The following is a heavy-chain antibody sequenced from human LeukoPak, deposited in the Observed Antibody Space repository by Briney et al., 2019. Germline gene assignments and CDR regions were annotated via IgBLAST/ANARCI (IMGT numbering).Heavy chain of an antibody. CDR1: GYTFTSYG. J-gene: IGHJ6*02. V-gene: IGHV1-18*01. D-gene: IGHD6-19*01. Sequence: ASVKVSCKASGYTFTSYGISWVRQAPGQGLEWMGWISAYNGNTNYAQKLQGRVTMTTDTSTSTAYMELRSLRSDDTAMYYCARDQVAVAGYYYYYGMDVWGQGTTVTVSS. CDR3: ARDQVAVAGYYYYYGMDV. CDR2: ISAYNGNT.